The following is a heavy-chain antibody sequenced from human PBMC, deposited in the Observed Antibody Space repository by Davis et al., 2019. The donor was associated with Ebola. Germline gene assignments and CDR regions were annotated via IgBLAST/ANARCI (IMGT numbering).Heavy chain of an antibody. J-gene: IGHJ4*02. CDR1: GFTFNTYW. CDR2: IISNGRNT. V-gene: IGHV3-74*01. Sequence: GESLKISCSASGFTFNTYWMHWVHQVPGKGLSWVSHIISNGRNTSYADSVKGRFTISRDNAKNTLYLQMNNLRAEDTAVYYCAREERWCSGGSCYYYYDHWGQGTLVTVSS. CDR3: AREERWCSGGSCYYYYDH. D-gene: IGHD2-15*01.